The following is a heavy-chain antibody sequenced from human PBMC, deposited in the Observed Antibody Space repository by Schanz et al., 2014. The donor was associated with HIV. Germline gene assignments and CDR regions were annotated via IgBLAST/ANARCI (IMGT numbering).Heavy chain of an antibody. CDR3: ASDTSAMYFFDN. V-gene: IGHV3-21*01. D-gene: IGHD2-8*01. CDR2: ISSSSTYI. CDR1: GFTFSAYS. Sequence: EVQLVESGGGLVKPGGSLRLSCAASGFTFSAYSMNWVRQAPGKGLEWVSSISSSSTYIYYADSVKGRFTISRDNAKKSLYLQMNSLRAEDTAVYYCASDTSAMYFFDNWGQGTLVTVSS. J-gene: IGHJ4*02.